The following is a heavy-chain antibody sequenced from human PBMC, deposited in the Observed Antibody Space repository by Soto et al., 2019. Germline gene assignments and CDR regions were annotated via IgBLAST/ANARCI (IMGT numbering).Heavy chain of an antibody. CDR3: ARDMGTPGDGSSAGAFAI. CDR1: GFTFSSFA. CDR2: IWYDGSNK. D-gene: IGHD6-6*01. Sequence: GGSLRLSCAASGFTFSSFAMHWVRQAPGMGLAWVAVIWYDGSNKYYADSVKGRFTISRDNSKSTVYLQMNSLRAEDTAVYYCARDMGTPGDGSSAGAFAIWGQGTKVTVSS. J-gene: IGHJ3*02. V-gene: IGHV3-33*01.